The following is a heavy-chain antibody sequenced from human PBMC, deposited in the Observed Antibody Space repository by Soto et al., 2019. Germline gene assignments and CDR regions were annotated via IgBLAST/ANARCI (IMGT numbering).Heavy chain of an antibody. J-gene: IGHJ4*02. CDR3: AKGGIGEAGLEY. Sequence: ESGGGLVQPGGSLRLSCTASGFTFSSYAMSWVRQAAEKGLEWVSSLSASGGSTYYTESVKGRFTISRDNSKSTVYLQMNSLRVEDTAIYYCAKGGIGEAGLEYWGQGTLVTVSS. CDR2: LSASGGST. CDR1: GFTFSSYA. V-gene: IGHV3-23*01. D-gene: IGHD6-13*01.